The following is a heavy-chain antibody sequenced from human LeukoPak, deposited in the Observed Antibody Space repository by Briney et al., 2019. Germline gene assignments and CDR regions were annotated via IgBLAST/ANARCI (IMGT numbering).Heavy chain of an antibody. Sequence: GGSLRLSCAASGFTVSSNYMSWVRQAPGKGLEWVSVIYSGGSTYYADSVKGRFTISRDNSKNTLYLQMNSLRAEDTAVYYCASYYDILTGGSDYWGQGTLVTVSS. J-gene: IGHJ4*02. V-gene: IGHV3-53*01. D-gene: IGHD3-9*01. CDR3: ASYYDILTGGSDY. CDR1: GFTVSSNY. CDR2: IYSGGST.